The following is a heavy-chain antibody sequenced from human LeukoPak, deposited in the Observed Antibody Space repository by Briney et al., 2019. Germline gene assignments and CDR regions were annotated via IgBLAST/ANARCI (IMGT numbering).Heavy chain of an antibody. Sequence: GGSLRLSCAASGFTFSSYWMHWVRQAPGRGLVWVSRISSDGSSTSYADSVKGRFTISRDNAKNTLYLQMDSLRAEDTAVYYCARSSGRWTYSNFLENYYGMDVWGQGTTVTVSS. CDR1: GFTFSSYW. J-gene: IGHJ6*02. V-gene: IGHV3-74*01. D-gene: IGHD4-11*01. CDR2: ISSDGSST. CDR3: ARSSGRWTYSNFLENYYGMDV.